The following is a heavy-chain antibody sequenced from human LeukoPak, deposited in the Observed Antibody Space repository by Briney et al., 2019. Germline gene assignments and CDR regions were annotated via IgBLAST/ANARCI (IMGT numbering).Heavy chain of an antibody. Sequence: ASVKVSCKASGYTFTSYDINRVRQATGQGLEWMGWMNPNSGNTGYAQKFQGRVTMTRNTSISTAYMELSSPRSEDTAVYYCARAMTGDYDFWSGLYYYYGMDVWGQGTTVTVSS. D-gene: IGHD3-3*01. V-gene: IGHV1-8*01. CDR2: MNPNSGNT. CDR1: GYTFTSYD. J-gene: IGHJ6*02. CDR3: ARAMTGDYDFWSGLYYYYGMDV.